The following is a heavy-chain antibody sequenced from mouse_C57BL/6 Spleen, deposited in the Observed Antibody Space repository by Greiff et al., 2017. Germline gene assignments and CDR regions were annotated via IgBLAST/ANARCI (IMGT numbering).Heavy chain of an antibody. J-gene: IGHJ4*01. Sequence: VQLKQSGPGLVKPSQSLSLTCSVTGYSITSGYYWNWIRQFPGNKLEWMGYISYDGSNNYNPSLKNRISITRDTSKNQFFLKLNSVTTEDTATYYCAREGITTVVRAMDDWGQGTSVTVSS. CDR3: AREGITTVVRAMDD. CDR1: GYSITSGYY. D-gene: IGHD1-1*01. V-gene: IGHV3-6*01. CDR2: ISYDGSN.